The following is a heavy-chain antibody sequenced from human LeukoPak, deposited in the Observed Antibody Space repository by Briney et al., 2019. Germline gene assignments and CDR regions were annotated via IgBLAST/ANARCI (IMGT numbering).Heavy chain of an antibody. CDR1: GGSFSGYY. V-gene: IGHV4-34*01. D-gene: IGHD1-26*01. CDR3: AFFALVGATDY. J-gene: IGHJ4*02. CDR2: INHSGST. Sequence: SETLSLTCAVYGGSFSGYYWSWIRQPPGKGLEWIGEINHSGSTNYNPSLKSRVTISVDTSKNQFSLKLSSVTAADTAVYYCAFFALVGATDYWGQGTLVTVSS.